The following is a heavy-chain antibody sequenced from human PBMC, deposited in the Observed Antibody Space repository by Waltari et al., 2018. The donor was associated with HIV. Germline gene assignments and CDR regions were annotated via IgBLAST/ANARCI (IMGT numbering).Heavy chain of an antibody. CDR1: GGSFSGYY. CDR2: INHSGST. D-gene: IGHD6-13*01. J-gene: IGHJ1*01. CDR3: ARVIAQSEGYFQH. V-gene: IGHV4-34*01. Sequence: QVQLQQWGAGLLKPSETLSLTCAVYGGSFSGYYWSWIRQPPGKGLEWIGEINHSGSTNYNPSLKSRVTISVDTSKNQFSLKLSSVTAADTAVYYCARVIAQSEGYFQHWGQGTLVTVSS.